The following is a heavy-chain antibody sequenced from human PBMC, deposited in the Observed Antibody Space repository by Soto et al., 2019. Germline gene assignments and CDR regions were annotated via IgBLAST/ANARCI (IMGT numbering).Heavy chain of an antibody. CDR2: INPSGGST. Sequence: QVQLVQSGAEVKKPGASVKVSCKASGYTFTSYYMHWVRQAPGQGLEWMGIINPSGGSTSYAQKLQGRVTMTRDTSTSTVYMELSSLRSEDTAVYYCARGGITMVRGVTNWFDPWGQGTLVTVSS. CDR1: GYTFTSYY. CDR3: ARGGITMVRGVTNWFDP. V-gene: IGHV1-46*04. J-gene: IGHJ5*02. D-gene: IGHD3-10*01.